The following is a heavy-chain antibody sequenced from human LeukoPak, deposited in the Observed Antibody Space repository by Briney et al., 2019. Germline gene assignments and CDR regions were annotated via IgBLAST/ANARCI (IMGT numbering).Heavy chain of an antibody. CDR2: INHSGST. CDR3: ASHKGF. CDR1: GGSFSGYY. J-gene: IGHJ4*02. Sequence: SETLSLTCAVYGGSFSGYYWSWIRQPPGKGLEWIGEINHSGSTNYNPSLKSRVTISVDTSKNQFSLKLSSVTAADTAVYYCASHKGFWGQGTLVTVSS. V-gene: IGHV4-34*01.